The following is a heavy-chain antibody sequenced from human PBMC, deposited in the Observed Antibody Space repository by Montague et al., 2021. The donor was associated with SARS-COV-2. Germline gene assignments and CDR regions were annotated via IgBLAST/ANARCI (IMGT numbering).Heavy chain of an antibody. D-gene: IGHD4-11*01. V-gene: IGHV4-59*02. CDR3: AASGRRGYSNPFHH. CDR2: IYDSGST. CDR1: GSSVRSYY. J-gene: IGHJ4*02. Sequence: SETLSLTCIVSGSSVRSYYWSWIRQPPGKGLEWIGYIYDSGSTNXNPSLKSRVTISVDTSKNQFSLKLSSVTAADTAVYYCAASGRRGYSNPFHHCGRGSLVTVSS.